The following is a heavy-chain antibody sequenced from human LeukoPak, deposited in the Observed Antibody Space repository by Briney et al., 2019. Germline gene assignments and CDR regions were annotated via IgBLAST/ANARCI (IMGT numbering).Heavy chain of an antibody. J-gene: IGHJ5*02. CDR3: ARLRFLEGVWFDP. CDR1: GGSISSSSYY. D-gene: IGHD3-3*01. CDR2: IYYSGST. Sequence: PSETLSLTCTVSGGSISSSSYYWGWIRQPPGKGLEWIGSIYYSGSTYYNPSLKSRVTISVDTSKNQFSLKLSSVTAADTAVYYCARLRFLEGVWFDPWGQGTLVTVSS. V-gene: IGHV4-39*07.